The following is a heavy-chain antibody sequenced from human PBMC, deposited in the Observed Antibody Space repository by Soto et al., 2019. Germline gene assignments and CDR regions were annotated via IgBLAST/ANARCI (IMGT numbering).Heavy chain of an antibody. CDR3: ARGPSGRMITFGGVIDKKYFEY. D-gene: IGHD3-16*02. CDR1: GGSISSYY. CDR2: IYNNVST. Sequence: PSETLSLTCTVSGGSISSYYLSWIRQPPGKGLEWVGYIYNNVSTNYNPSLKSRVTISIDTSKNHLSLRLSSVTAADTAVYYCARGPSGRMITFGGVIDKKYFEYWGQGTLVTVSS. J-gene: IGHJ4*02. V-gene: IGHV4-59*12.